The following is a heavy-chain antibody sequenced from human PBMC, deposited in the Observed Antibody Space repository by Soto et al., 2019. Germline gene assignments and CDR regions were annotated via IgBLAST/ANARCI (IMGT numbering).Heavy chain of an antibody. CDR3: AREGDAFDI. CDR2: IYSGSSS. V-gene: IGHV3-53*01. J-gene: IGHJ3*02. CDR1: GFTVSSNY. Sequence: GGSLRLSCAGSGFTVSSNYMNWVRQPPGKGLEWVSIIYSGSSSYYADSVKGRFTISRDNSKNTLYLQMNSLRAEDTAVYYCAREGDAFDIWGQGTMVTVSS.